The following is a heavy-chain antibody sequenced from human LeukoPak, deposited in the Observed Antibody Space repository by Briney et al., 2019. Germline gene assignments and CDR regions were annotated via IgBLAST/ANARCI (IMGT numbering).Heavy chain of an antibody. V-gene: IGHV3-53*01. CDR1: GFTVSSNY. D-gene: IGHD6-13*01. CDR3: ARELSIAAARGYYYYMDV. Sequence: GGSLRLSCAASGFTVSSNYMSWVRQAPGEGLEWVSVIYSGGSTYYADSVKGRFTISRDNSKNTLYLQMNSLRAEDTAVYHCARELSIAAARGYYYYMDVWGKGTTVTVSS. CDR2: IYSGGST. J-gene: IGHJ6*03.